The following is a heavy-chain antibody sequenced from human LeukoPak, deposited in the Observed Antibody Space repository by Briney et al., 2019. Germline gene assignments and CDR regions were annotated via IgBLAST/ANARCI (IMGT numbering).Heavy chain of an antibody. Sequence: PGGSLRLSCAASGFTFSSYAMSWVRQAPGKGLEWVAVISYDGSNKYYADSVKGRFTISRDNSKNTLYLQMNSLRAEDTAVYYCAKDREQWLVGWAYFDYWGQGTLVTVSS. CDR2: ISYDGSNK. V-gene: IGHV3-30*18. CDR1: GFTFSSYA. CDR3: AKDREQWLVGWAYFDY. D-gene: IGHD6-19*01. J-gene: IGHJ4*02.